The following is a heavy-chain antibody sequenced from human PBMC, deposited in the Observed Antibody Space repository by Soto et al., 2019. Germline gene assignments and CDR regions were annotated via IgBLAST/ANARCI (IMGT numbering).Heavy chain of an antibody. D-gene: IGHD3-3*01. V-gene: IGHV3-15*07. CDR2: IKSKTDGGTT. J-gene: IGHJ6*02. CDR3: RGFGVVFSGMDV. CDR1: GFTFNNAW. Sequence: GGSLRLSCAASGFTFNNAWMNWVRQAPGKGLEWVGRIKSKTDGGTTDYAAPVKGRFTISRDDSKNTLYLQMNSLKTEDTAVYYCRGFGVVFSGMDVWGQGTTVTVSS.